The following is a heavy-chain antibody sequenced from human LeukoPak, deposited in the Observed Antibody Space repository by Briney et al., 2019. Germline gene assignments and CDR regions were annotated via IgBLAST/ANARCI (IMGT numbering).Heavy chain of an antibody. V-gene: IGHV3-23*01. CDR2: ISGGGGST. J-gene: IGHJ4*02. CDR1: GLTFSSYA. D-gene: IGHD2-2*01. Sequence: SGGSLRLSCAASGLTFSSYAMSWVRQAPGKGLEWVSAISGGGGSTFYTDSVKGRFTISRDNSENTLYLKMNSLRAEDTPVYYCAKRACSSSSCSYFDNWGQGTLVTVSS. CDR3: AKRACSSSSCSYFDN.